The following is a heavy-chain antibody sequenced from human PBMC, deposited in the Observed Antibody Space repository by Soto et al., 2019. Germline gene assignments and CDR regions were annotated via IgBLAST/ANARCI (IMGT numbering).Heavy chain of an antibody. CDR3: ARDNGDYYGWGNYYYGMDV. CDR2: IWYDGSNK. CDR1: GFTFSSYG. V-gene: IGHV3-33*01. Sequence: QVQLVESGGGVVQPGRSLRLSCAASGFTFSSYGRHWVRQAPGKGLEWVAVIWYDGSNKYYADSVKGRFTISRDNSKNTLYLQMNSLRAEDTAVYYCARDNGDYYGWGNYYYGMDVWGQGTTVTVSS. J-gene: IGHJ6*02. D-gene: IGHD3-10*01.